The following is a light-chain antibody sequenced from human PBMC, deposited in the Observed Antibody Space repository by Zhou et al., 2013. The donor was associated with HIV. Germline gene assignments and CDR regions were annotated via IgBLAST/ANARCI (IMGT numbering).Light chain of an antibody. V-gene: IGKV1-39*01. CDR2: DAS. J-gene: IGKJ1*01. Sequence: DIQMTQSPSSLSASVGDRVTITCRASQTITNYLNWFQQKPGKAPELLIYDASSLYSGVPSRFSGSGSGTDFTLTISSLQPDDFATYYCQQSYSTPRTFGQGTKVEIK. CDR1: QTITNY. CDR3: QQSYSTPRT.